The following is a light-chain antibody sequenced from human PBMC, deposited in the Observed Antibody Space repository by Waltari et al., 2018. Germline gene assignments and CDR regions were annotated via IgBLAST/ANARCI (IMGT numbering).Light chain of an antibody. CDR3: QQYNDWPRT. CDR2: GAS. Sequence: EIVMTPSPATLSVSPGERATLSGRASQSVSSNLAWYQQKPGQSPRLLLYGASTRATGIAARFSGSGSGTEFTLTISSLQSEDFALYYCQQYNDWPRTFGQGTKVEV. V-gene: IGKV3-15*01. J-gene: IGKJ1*01. CDR1: QSVSSN.